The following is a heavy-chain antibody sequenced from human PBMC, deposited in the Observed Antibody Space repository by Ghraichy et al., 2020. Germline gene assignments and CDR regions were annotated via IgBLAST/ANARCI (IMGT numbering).Heavy chain of an antibody. D-gene: IGHD3-9*01. J-gene: IGHJ4*02. CDR1: GFMFSHYG. Sequence: GGSLRLSCAASGFMFSHYGMHWVRQAPGKGLEWVAHIQYVGSKKLYADSVQGRFNITRDHPNSHVHLEMNYRRADDTAVYYCAKGLTGTNWSFDFWGRGTLVTVSS. V-gene: IGHV3-30*02. CDR3: AKGLTGTNWSFDF. CDR2: IQYVGSKK.